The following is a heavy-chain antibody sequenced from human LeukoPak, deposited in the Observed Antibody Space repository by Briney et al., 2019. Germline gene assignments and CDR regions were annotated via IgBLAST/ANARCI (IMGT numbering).Heavy chain of an antibody. CDR3: ARDAERVYYDSSGYFVAYYFDY. CDR1: GFTLSSYG. V-gene: IGHV3-33*01. Sequence: GRSLRLSCAASGFTLSSYGMHWVRQAPGKGLEWVALIWYDGSNKYYADSVEGRFTISRDNSKNTLYLQMNSLRAEDTAVYYCARDAERVYYDSSGYFVAYYFDYWGQGTLVTVSS. CDR2: IWYDGSNK. J-gene: IGHJ4*02. D-gene: IGHD3-22*01.